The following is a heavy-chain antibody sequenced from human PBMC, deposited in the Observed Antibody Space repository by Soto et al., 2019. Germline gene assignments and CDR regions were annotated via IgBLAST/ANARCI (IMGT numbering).Heavy chain of an antibody. CDR2: IIPILGIA. J-gene: IGHJ4*02. V-gene: IGHV1-69*02. CDR3: ASFPPNYDFWSGYHNY. Sequence: QVQLVHSGAEVKKPGSSVKVSCKASGGTFSSYTISWVRQAPGQGLEWMGRIIPILGIANYAQKFQGRVTITADKSTSTAYIELSSLRSEDTAVYYCASFPPNYDFWSGYHNYWGQGTLVTVSS. D-gene: IGHD3-3*01. CDR1: GGTFSSYT.